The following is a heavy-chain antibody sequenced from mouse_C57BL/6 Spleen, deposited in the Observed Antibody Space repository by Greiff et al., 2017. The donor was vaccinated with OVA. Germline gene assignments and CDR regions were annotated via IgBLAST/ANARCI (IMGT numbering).Heavy chain of an antibody. V-gene: IGHV1-78*01. CDR1: GYTFTDHT. J-gene: IGHJ4*01. CDR3: ARGGNWGAMDY. Sequence: HVQLQLAYSELLKTVSSVKISCKVSGYTFTDHTIHWMKQRPEQGLEWIGYIYPRDGSTKYNEKFKGKATLTADKSSSTAYMQLNSLTSEDSAVYFGARGGNWGAMDYWGQGTSVTVSS. D-gene: IGHD4-1*01. CDR2: IYPRDGST.